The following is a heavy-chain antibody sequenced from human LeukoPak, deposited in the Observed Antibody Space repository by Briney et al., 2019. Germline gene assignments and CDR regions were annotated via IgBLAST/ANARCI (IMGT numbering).Heavy chain of an antibody. CDR2: IYYSGST. D-gene: IGHD2-2*01. CDR1: GGSISSGDYY. CDR3: ARDHVVPAAIDY. Sequence: PSETLSLTCTVSGGSISSGDYYWSWIRQPPGKGLEWIGYIYYSGSTYYNPSLKSRVTISVDTSKNQFSLKLSSVTAADTAVYYCARDHVVPAAIDYWGQGTLVTVSS. J-gene: IGHJ4*02. V-gene: IGHV4-30-4*08.